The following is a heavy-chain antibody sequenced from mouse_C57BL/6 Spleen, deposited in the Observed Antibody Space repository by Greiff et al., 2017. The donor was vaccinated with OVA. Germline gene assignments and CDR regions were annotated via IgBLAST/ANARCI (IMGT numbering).Heavy chain of an antibody. CDR3: ARNRIITTVVAPFAY. CDR1: GFSLTSYG. J-gene: IGHJ3*01. Sequence: VQLKESGPGLVQPSQSLSITCTVSGFSLTSYGVHWVRQSPGKGLEWLGVIWSGGSTDYNAAFISRLSISKDNSKSQVFFKMNSLQADDTAIYYCARNRIITTVVAPFAYWGQGTLVTVSA. CDR2: IWSGGST. V-gene: IGHV2-2*01. D-gene: IGHD1-1*01.